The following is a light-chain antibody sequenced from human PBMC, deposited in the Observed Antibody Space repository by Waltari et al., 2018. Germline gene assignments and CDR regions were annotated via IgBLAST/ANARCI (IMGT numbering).Light chain of an antibody. CDR2: AAS. J-gene: IGKJ1*01. CDR3: QQSYSIPWT. CDR1: QTISSH. V-gene: IGKV1-39*01. Sequence: DIQMTQSPSSLSASVGDRVSITCRASQTISSHLNWYQQKPGKAPKRLIYAASSLQSGVPSAFSGSGSGTDFTLTISSLQPEECATYYCQQSYSIPWTFGQGTKVEVK.